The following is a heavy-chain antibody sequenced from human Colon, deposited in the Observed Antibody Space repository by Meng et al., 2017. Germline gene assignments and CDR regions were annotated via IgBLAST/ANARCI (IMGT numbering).Heavy chain of an antibody. V-gene: IGHV3-21*01. CDR2: ISSGSTYR. J-gene: IGHJ4*02. Sequence: GESLKISCAASGFNFRDYPMHWVRQAPGKGLEWVSLISSGSTYRYYADSVRGRFNISRDNTKNSLYLQMNSPRAEETAVYYCVKAPGFLSDGSRYWGQGTLVTVSS. CDR1: GFNFRDYP. D-gene: IGHD3-3*01. CDR3: VKAPGFLSDGSRY.